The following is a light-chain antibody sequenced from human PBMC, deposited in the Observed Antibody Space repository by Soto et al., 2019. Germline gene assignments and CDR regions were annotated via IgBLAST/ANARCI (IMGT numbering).Light chain of an antibody. CDR1: SSDVGSYNL. J-gene: IGLJ1*01. CDR3: CSYAGSSPHV. V-gene: IGLV2-23*02. Sequence: QSVLTQPASVSGSPGQSITISCTGTSSDVGSYNLVSWYQQHPGKAPKLMIYEVSKRPSGVSNRFSGSKSGNTASLTISGLQAEDEADYYCCSYAGSSPHVFGTGTKVTVL. CDR2: EVS.